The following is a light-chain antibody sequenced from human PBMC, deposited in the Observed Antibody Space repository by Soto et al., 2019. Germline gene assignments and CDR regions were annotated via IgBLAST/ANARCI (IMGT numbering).Light chain of an antibody. CDR3: QQILSTPYT. V-gene: IGKV1-39*01. CDR1: QNIGNF. J-gene: IGKJ2*01. Sequence: DIQMTQSPSSLSASVGDRVTITCRASQNIGNFLNWYQQKPGTAPNLLISAASSLQSGVPSSFSGTGSGTDFTLTISSLQPEHFATYFCQQILSTPYTFGQGTKLEIK. CDR2: AAS.